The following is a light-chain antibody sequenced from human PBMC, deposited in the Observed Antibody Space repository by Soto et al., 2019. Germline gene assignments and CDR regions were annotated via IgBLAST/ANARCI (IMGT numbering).Light chain of an antibody. Sequence: DIQMTQSPSSLSASVGDTVTITCRASQSISLFLNWYQQQPGKAPKLLIYAASTLHSGVPSRFSGNGSGTDFTLTISSLQPEDFATYYCHQTYTIPETFGQGTKVEIK. CDR1: QSISLF. J-gene: IGKJ1*01. CDR3: HQTYTIPET. CDR2: AAS. V-gene: IGKV1-39*01.